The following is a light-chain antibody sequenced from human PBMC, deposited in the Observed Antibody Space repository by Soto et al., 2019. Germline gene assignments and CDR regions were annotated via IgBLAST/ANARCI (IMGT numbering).Light chain of an antibody. CDR2: EVS. J-gene: IGLJ2*01. CDR3: CSYTSSTSAV. V-gene: IGLV2-14*01. CDR1: SSDVGRYNY. Sequence: QSALTQPASVSGSPGQSITISCTGTSSDVGRYNYVSWFQQHPGKAPKLMIFEVSTRPSGVSNRFSGSKSGNTASPTISGLQIEDEADYYCCSYTSSTSAVFGGGTKVTVL.